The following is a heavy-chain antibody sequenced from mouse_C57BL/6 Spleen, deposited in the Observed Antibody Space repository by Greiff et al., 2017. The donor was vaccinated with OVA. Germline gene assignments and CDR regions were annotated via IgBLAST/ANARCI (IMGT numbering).Heavy chain of an antibody. J-gene: IGHJ2*01. CDR1: GFSFNTYA. Sequence: EVQLVESGGGLVQPKGSLKLSCAASGFSFNTYAMNWVRQAPGKGLEWVARIRSKSNNYATYYADSVKNRFTISRDDSESMLYLQMNNLKTEDTAMYYCGRHGSNWDEGLFDYWGQGTTLTVSS. CDR2: IRSKSNNYAT. CDR3: GRHGSNWDEGLFDY. D-gene: IGHD4-1*01. V-gene: IGHV10-1*01.